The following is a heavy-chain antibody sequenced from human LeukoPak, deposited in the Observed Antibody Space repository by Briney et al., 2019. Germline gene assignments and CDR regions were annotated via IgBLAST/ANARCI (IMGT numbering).Heavy chain of an antibody. D-gene: IGHD5-18*01. V-gene: IGHV4-38-2*02. CDR3: ARIEDVTRGYNHAYYFDY. Sequence: SETLSLTCTVSGYSVSSDYYWGWIRQPPGKGLEWIGNIFHNGNTYYNPSLKSRVTMSIDTSKKQFSLKLRTATAADTAVYYCARIEDVTRGYNHAYYFDYWGQGTLVTVSS. CDR1: GYSVSSDYY. CDR2: IFHNGNT. J-gene: IGHJ4*02.